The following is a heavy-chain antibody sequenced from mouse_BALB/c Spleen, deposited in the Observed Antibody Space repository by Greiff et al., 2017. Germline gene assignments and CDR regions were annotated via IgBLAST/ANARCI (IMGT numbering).Heavy chain of an antibody. Sequence: VQLQQSGPGLVQPSQSLSITCTGSGFSLTSYGVHWVRQSPGKGLEWLGVIWGGGSTYYNSALKSRLSISKDNSKSQVFLKMNSLQTDDTAMYYCAGDGYYEAMDYWGQGTSVTVSS. CDR2: IWGGGST. CDR3: AGDGYYEAMDY. D-gene: IGHD2-3*01. CDR1: GFSLTSYG. V-gene: IGHV2-4-1*01. J-gene: IGHJ4*01.